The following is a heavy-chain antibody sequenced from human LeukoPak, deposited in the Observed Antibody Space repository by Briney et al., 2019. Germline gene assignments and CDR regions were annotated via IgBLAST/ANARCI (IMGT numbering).Heavy chain of an antibody. V-gene: IGHV3-30*18. Sequence: GSLRLSCAASGFTFSSYGMHWVRQAPGKGLEWVAVISYDGSNKYYADSVKGRFTISRDNSKNTLYLQMNSLGAEDTAVYYCAKRFEVEMATISGYWGQGTLVTVSS. CDR2: ISYDGSNK. J-gene: IGHJ4*02. CDR1: GFTFSSYG. CDR3: AKRFEVEMATISGY. D-gene: IGHD5-24*01.